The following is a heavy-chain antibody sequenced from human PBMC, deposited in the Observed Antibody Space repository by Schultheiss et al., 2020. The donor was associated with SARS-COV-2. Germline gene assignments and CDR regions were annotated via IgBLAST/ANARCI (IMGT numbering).Heavy chain of an antibody. CDR2: INHSGST. CDR1: GGSISSYY. J-gene: IGHJ4*02. Sequence: SETLSLTCTVSGGSISSYYWSWIRQPPGKGLEWIGEINHSGSTNYNPSLKSRVTISVDTSKNQFSLKLSSVTAADTAVYYCARRRNLLATPMVFDSWGQGLLVTVSS. V-gene: IGHV4-34*01. D-gene: IGHD5-12*01. CDR3: ARRRNLLATPMVFDS.